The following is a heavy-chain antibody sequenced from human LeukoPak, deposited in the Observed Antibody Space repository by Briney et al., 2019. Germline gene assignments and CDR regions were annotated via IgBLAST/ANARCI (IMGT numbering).Heavy chain of an antibody. CDR3: ARGGGSGYDFDY. CDR1: GGSISSGDYY. V-gene: IGHV4-30-4*01. Sequence: SETLSLTCTVSGGSISSGDYYWSWIRQPPGKGLEWIGYIYYSGSTYCNPSLKSRVTISVDTSKNQFSLKLSSVTAADTAVYYRARGGGSGYDFDYWGQGTLVTVSS. CDR2: IYYSGST. D-gene: IGHD6-19*01. J-gene: IGHJ4*02.